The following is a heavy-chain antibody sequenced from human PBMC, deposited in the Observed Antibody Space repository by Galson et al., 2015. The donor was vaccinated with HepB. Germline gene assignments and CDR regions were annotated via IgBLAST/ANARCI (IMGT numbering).Heavy chain of an antibody. CDR1: GLTFSSYS. V-gene: IGHV3-48*01. D-gene: IGHD3-10*01. CDR2: ISSSSSTI. J-gene: IGHJ6*02. CDR3: ARDQVTMVRGGTYGMDV. Sequence: SLRLSCAASGLTFSSYSMNWVRQAPGKGLEWVSYISSSSSTIYYADSVKGRFTISRDNAKNSLYLQMNSLRAEDTAVYYCARDQVTMVRGGTYGMDVWGQGTTVTVSS.